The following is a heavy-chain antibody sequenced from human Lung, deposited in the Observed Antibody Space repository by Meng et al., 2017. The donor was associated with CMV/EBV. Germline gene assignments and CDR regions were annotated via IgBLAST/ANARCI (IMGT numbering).Heavy chain of an antibody. J-gene: IGHJ6*02. Sequence: GESLKISGAASGFTFSSSAMHWVRQAPGKGLEWVAVVSYDGSHKYYADSVKGRFTISRDNSKNSLYLQMNSLRPEDTAVYYCARGIKEWSYFYYHAMDVWGQGSXVTVSS. CDR1: GFTFSSSA. V-gene: IGHV3-30*04. CDR2: VSYDGSHK. CDR3: ARGIKEWSYFYYHAMDV. D-gene: IGHD3-3*01.